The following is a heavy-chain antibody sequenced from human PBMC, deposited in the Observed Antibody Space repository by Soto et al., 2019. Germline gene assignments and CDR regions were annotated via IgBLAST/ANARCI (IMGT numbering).Heavy chain of an antibody. J-gene: IGHJ3*02. D-gene: IGHD3-3*01. CDR1: GFTFTSSA. Sequence: SVKVSCKASGFTFTSSAVQWVRQARGQRLEWIGWIVVGSGNTNYAQKFQERVTITRDMSTSTAYMELSSLRSEDTAVYYCAAPRPRAYYDFWSGYYFHAFDIWGQGTMVTVS. CDR2: IVVGSGNT. CDR3: AAPRPRAYYDFWSGYYFHAFDI. V-gene: IGHV1-58*01.